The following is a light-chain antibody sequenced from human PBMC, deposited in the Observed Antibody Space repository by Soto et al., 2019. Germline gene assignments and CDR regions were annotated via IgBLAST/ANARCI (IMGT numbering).Light chain of an antibody. J-gene: IGKJ4*01. Sequence: EIVLTQSPATLTLSPGDSATLSCRVSQSISNFLAWYQQKPGQAPRLLIYDASHRVTGVPGRFSGSGSGTDFTLTISSLEPDDFAVYHCQQRTTGTFGGGTKVEI. V-gene: IGKV3-11*01. CDR1: QSISNF. CDR3: QQRTTGT. CDR2: DAS.